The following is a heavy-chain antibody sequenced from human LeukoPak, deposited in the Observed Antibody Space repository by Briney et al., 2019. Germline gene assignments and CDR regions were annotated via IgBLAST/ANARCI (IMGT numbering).Heavy chain of an antibody. J-gene: IGHJ6*02. CDR3: AKHLRATNTYIFFGLDV. CDR1: GYTFKDYG. Sequence: GGSLRLSCAATGYTFKDYGMHWVRQPPGKGLEWVSGINWNGGGTDYADSVKGRFTISRDNAKNSLYLQMTSLRPEDTALYYCAKHLRATNTYIFFGLDVWGQGTTVTVPS. CDR2: INWNGGGT. D-gene: IGHD1-26*01. V-gene: IGHV3-9*01.